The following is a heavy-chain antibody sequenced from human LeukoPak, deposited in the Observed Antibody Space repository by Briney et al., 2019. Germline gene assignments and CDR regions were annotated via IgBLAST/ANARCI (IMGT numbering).Heavy chain of an antibody. CDR2: ISAYNGNT. Sequence: GASVKVSCKASGYTFTSYGISWVRQAPGQGLEWMGWISAYNGNTNCAQKLQGRVTMTTDTSTSTAYMELSSLRSEDTAVYYCARDPEDYYGSGSYPDYWGQGTLVTVSS. V-gene: IGHV1-18*01. D-gene: IGHD3-10*01. CDR3: ARDPEDYYGSGSYPDY. J-gene: IGHJ4*02. CDR1: GYTFTSYG.